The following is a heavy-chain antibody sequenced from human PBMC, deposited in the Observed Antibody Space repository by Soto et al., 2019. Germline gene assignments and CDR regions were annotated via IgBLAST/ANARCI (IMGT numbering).Heavy chain of an antibody. CDR1: GSSLSSYY. Sequence: SETLSLTCTVSGSSLSSYYWSWIRQPPGKGLEWIGYIYYSGSTNYNPSLKSRVTISVDTSKNQFSLKLSSVTAADTAVYYCARECRSGSSCIYYGMDVWGQGTTVNVSS. CDR2: IYYSGST. J-gene: IGHJ6*02. D-gene: IGHD6-13*01. CDR3: ARECRSGSSCIYYGMDV. V-gene: IGHV4-59*01.